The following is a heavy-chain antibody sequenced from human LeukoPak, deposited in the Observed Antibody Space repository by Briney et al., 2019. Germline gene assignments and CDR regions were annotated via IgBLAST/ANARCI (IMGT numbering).Heavy chain of an antibody. Sequence: SVKVSCKASGGTFSSYAISWVRQAPGQGLEWMGGIIPIFGTANYAQKFQGRVTITADESTSTAYMELSSLRSEDTAVYYCARGHMVRGVITGGWFDPWGQGTLVTVSS. J-gene: IGHJ5*02. CDR2: IIPIFGTA. V-gene: IGHV1-69*13. CDR3: ARGHMVRGVITGGWFDP. CDR1: GGTFSSYA. D-gene: IGHD3-10*01.